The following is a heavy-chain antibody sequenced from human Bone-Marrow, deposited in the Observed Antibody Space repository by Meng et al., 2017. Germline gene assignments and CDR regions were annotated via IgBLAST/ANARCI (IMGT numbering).Heavy chain of an antibody. CDR2: INPKSGDT. D-gene: IGHD6-13*01. CDR3: ARDEDISAAGKLFGDY. Sequence: QVQLVQSGAEVKKPGASVKVSCKASGYTFTSYAMHWVRQAPGQRLEWMGWINPKSGDTHYAQRFQGRVTMTGDTSISTAYMELSGLRSDDTAMYYCARDEDISAAGKLFGDYWGQGTLVTVSS. V-gene: IGHV1-2*02. CDR1: GYTFTSYA. J-gene: IGHJ4*02.